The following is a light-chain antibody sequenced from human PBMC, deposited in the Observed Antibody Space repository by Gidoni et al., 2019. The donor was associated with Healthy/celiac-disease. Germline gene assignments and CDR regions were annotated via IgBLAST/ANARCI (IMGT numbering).Light chain of an antibody. J-gene: IGKJ1*01. CDR1: QSVSSN. V-gene: IGKV3-15*01. CDR3: QQYNNWPRT. Sequence: EIVMTQSPATLSVSPGERATLSCRASQSVSSNVAWYQQKPGQAPRLLIYGASTRATGIPARFSGSDSGTEFTLTISSLQSEDFAVYYCQQYNNWPRTFGQGTKVEIK. CDR2: GAS.